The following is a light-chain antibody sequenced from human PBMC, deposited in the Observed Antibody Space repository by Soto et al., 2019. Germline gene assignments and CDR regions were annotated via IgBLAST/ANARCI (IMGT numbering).Light chain of an antibody. Sequence: IQMTQSPSTLSASVGDRVTITCRAIQSISSWLAWYQQKLGRAPRLLIYDASSLESGVPSRFSGSGYGTEFTLTISSLQPDDFATYYCQQYSTYSSLTFGGGTKVDI. CDR2: DAS. V-gene: IGKV1-5*01. J-gene: IGKJ4*01. CDR1: QSISSW. CDR3: QQYSTYSSLT.